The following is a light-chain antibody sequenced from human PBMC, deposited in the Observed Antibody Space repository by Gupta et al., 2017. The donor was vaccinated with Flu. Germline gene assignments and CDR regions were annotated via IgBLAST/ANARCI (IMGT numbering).Light chain of an antibody. CDR3: TTWDNSLIGPV. Sequence: QSVLPPPPAASATPGQRVIISCSGSSSNIGSTSVNWYQELPGTAPKLLIYSNNQRPSGVPDRFSGSKSGTSASLAISGLQSEDEADYYCTTWDNSLIGPVFGGGTKLTVL. V-gene: IGLV1-44*01. CDR2: SNN. CDR1: SSNIGSTS. J-gene: IGLJ3*02.